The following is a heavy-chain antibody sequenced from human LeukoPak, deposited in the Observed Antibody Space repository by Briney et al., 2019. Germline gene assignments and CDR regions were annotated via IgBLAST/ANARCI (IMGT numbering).Heavy chain of an antibody. D-gene: IGHD3-10*01. V-gene: IGHV3-74*01. Sequence: PGESLRLSCAASGFTFSNYWMHWVRQAPGRGLVWVSHINSDGSTTNYADSVKGRFTISRDNAKNTLYLQMHSLRAEDTAVYYCATDSDYYGSGFFDYWGQGTLVTVSS. CDR2: INSDGSTT. J-gene: IGHJ4*02. CDR3: ATDSDYYGSGFFDY. CDR1: GFTFSNYW.